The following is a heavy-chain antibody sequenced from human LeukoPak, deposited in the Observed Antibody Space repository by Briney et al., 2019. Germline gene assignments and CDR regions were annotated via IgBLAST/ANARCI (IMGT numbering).Heavy chain of an antibody. Sequence: PSETLSLTCTVSGVSSGDFYWSWIRQTPGKGLEWTGYIYFSGSTKYNPSLSHRATISVDTSKDHVSLTLSSVTAADTGVYYCARGGTRWRLDFFDVWGQGTMITVSS. CDR3: ARGGTRWRLDFFDV. CDR1: GVSSGDFY. V-gene: IGHV4-59*13. D-gene: IGHD3-16*01. J-gene: IGHJ3*01. CDR2: IYFSGST.